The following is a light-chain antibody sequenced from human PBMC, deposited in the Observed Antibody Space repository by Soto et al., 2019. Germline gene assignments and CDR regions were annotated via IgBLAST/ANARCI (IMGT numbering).Light chain of an antibody. Sequence: QSVLTQSSSASASLGSSVKLTCTLSSGDSNDLIAWHQQQPGKAPRYMMKVEGSGHYNRGRGVPDRFSGSSSGADRYLTISNLQSEDEAYYYCETWGSTIWVFGGGTKLTVL. V-gene: IGLV4-60*03. CDR2: VEGSGHY. CDR3: ETWGSTIWV. CDR1: SGDSNDL. J-gene: IGLJ3*02.